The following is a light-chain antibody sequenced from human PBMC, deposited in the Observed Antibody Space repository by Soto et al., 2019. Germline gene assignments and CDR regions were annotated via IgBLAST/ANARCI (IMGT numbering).Light chain of an antibody. V-gene: IGLV7-46*01. CDR1: TGAVTTGHY. J-gene: IGLJ1*01. CDR2: DGA. CDR3: LLSYRGTYV. Sequence: QAVVTQETSLTVSPGGTVTLTCGSRTGAVTTGHYPYWFQQKPGQVPKTLIYDGANKLSWTPARFSGSLLGGKAALTLSGAQPEDEAEYYCLLSYRGTYVFGPGTKVTVL.